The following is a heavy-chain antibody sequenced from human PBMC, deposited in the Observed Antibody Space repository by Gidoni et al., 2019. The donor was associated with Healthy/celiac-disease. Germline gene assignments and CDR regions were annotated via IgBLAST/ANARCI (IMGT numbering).Heavy chain of an antibody. V-gene: IGHV3-7*03. J-gene: IGHJ4*02. CDR2: IKQDGSEK. D-gene: IGHD3-9*01. CDR3: ATNDDIENY. Sequence: EVQLVESGGGLVQPGGSRRRACAASGFTFSSYCMSWVRQAQGKGLEWVANIKQDGSEKYYVDSVKGRFTISRDNAKNSLYLQMNSLRAEDTAVYYCATNDDIENYWGQGTLVTVSS. CDR1: GFTFSSYC.